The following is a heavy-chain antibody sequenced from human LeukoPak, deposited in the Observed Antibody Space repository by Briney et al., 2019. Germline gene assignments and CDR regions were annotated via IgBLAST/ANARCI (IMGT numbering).Heavy chain of an antibody. CDR1: GYTFTSYG. V-gene: IGHV1-18*01. CDR2: ISAYNGNT. Sequence: ASVKVSCKAPGYTFTSYGINWVRQAPGQGLEWMGWISAYNGNTDYAEKFQGRVTMTTDTSTNTAYMELRSLRSDDTAVYYCARCSYYYDSSVYYGWGQGTLVTVSS. D-gene: IGHD3-22*01. J-gene: IGHJ4*02. CDR3: ARCSYYYDSSVYYG.